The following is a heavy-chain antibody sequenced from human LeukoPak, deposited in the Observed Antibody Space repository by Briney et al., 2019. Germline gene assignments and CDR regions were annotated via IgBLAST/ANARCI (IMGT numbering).Heavy chain of an antibody. CDR2: IYYSGST. Sequence: SETLSLTCTVSGGSISSYYWSWIRQPPGKGLEWIGYIYYSGSTNYNPSLKSRVTISVDTSKNQFSLKLSSVTAADTAVYYCARGKDIVVVPAAVYYYYGMDVWGQGTTVTVSS. D-gene: IGHD2-2*01. J-gene: IGHJ6*02. V-gene: IGHV4-59*08. CDR1: GGSISSYY. CDR3: ARGKDIVVVPAAVYYYYGMDV.